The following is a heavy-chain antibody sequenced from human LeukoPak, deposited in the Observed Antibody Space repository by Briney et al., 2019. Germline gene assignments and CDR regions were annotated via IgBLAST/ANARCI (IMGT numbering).Heavy chain of an antibody. Sequence: SETLSLTCAVSGGSISGYYWSWNRQPPGKGLEWIGYIFYTGATTIYSPSLKSRVTLSVDTSKNQVTLNLRSVTAADTAAYFCARHDVIGCYQRGMDVWGQGTTVTVSS. J-gene: IGHJ6*02. V-gene: IGHV4-59*08. CDR1: GGSISGYY. D-gene: IGHD2-8*01. CDR2: IFYTGATT. CDR3: ARHDVIGCYQRGMDV.